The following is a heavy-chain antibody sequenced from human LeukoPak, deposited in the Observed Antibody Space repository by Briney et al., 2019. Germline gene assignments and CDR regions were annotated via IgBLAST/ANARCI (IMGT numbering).Heavy chain of an antibody. J-gene: IGHJ4*02. CDR1: GGTFRSYA. CDR3: ARGWLAETTVVTPYNY. D-gene: IGHD4-23*01. V-gene: IGHV1-69*13. Sequence: SVKVSCKASGGTFRSYAISWVRQAPGQGLEWMGGITPIFGTANCAQKFQGRVTITAVESMSTAYMELSSLRSEDTAVYYCARGWLAETTVVTPYNYWGQGTLVTVSS. CDR2: ITPIFGTA.